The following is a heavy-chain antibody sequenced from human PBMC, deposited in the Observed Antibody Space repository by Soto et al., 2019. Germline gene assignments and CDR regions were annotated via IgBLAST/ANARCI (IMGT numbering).Heavy chain of an antibody. J-gene: IGHJ6*02. Sequence: GGSLRLSCAASGFTFSSYAMHWVRQAPGKGLEWVAVISYDGSNKYYADSVKGRFTISRDNSKNTLYLQMNSLRAVDTAVYYCARDVVHYGDYYYYGMDVWGQGTTVTVSS. CDR3: ARDVVHYGDYYYYGMDV. CDR1: GFTFSSYA. CDR2: ISYDGSNK. D-gene: IGHD4-17*01. V-gene: IGHV3-30*04.